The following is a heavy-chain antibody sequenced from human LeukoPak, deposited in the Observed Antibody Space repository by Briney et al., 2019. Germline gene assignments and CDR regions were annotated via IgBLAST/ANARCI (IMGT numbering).Heavy chain of an antibody. J-gene: IGHJ4*02. CDR1: GGSISSSSYY. V-gene: IGHV4-39*01. CDR3: ARRRVLYYFDY. D-gene: IGHD2-15*01. CDR2: IYYSGST. Sequence: SETLSLTCTVSGGSISSSSYYWGWIRQPPGKGLEWIGSIYYSGSTYYNPSLKSRVTISVDTSKNQFSLKLSSVTAADTAVYYCARRRVLYYFDYWGQGTLVTVSS.